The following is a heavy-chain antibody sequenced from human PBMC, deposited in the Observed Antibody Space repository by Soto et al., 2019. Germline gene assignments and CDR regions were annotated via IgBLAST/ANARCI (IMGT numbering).Heavy chain of an antibody. V-gene: IGHV3-48*02. CDR1: GFTFSSYS. Sequence: GGSMRLSCAASGFTFSSYSMNWVRQAPGKGLEWVSYISSSSSTIYYADSVKGRFTISRDNAKNSLYLQMNSLRDEDTAVYYCARQFTMIVVVIRSPRGAFDIWGQGTMVTVSS. CDR2: ISSSSSTI. D-gene: IGHD3-22*01. CDR3: ARQFTMIVVVIRSPRGAFDI. J-gene: IGHJ3*02.